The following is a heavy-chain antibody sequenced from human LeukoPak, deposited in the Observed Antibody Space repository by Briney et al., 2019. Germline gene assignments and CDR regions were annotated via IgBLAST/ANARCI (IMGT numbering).Heavy chain of an antibody. J-gene: IGHJ4*02. CDR1: GFTFSSYG. Sequence: GGSLRLSCAASGFTFSSYGMNWVRQTPGKGLEWVSYIGTSSSTIYYADSVKGRFTISRDSAKNSLYLQMNSLGDEDTAVYYCARHDYGGNSGDYWGQGTLVTVSS. D-gene: IGHD4-23*01. CDR2: IGTSSSTI. V-gene: IGHV3-48*02. CDR3: ARHDYGGNSGDY.